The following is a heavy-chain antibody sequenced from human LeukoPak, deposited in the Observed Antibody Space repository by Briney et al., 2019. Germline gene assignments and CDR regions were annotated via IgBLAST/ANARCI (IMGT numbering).Heavy chain of an antibody. Sequence: PGGSMRLSCVASGFTFSDYHMTWMRRAPGKGLEWVADIGNSGNDIYYTDSVKARFTISRDNAKNSLCLQMNSLRVEDTAVYYWARVDYCSGGRCYTAGYWGQGTLVTVSS. CDR2: IGNSGNDI. CDR3: ARVDYCSGGRCYTAGY. J-gene: IGHJ4*02. CDR1: GFTFSDYH. V-gene: IGHV3-11*01. D-gene: IGHD2-15*01.